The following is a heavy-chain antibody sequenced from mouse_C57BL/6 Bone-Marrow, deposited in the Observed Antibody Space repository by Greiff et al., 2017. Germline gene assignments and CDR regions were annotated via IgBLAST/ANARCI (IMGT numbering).Heavy chain of an antibody. Sequence: DVQLQESGGGLVQPGGSMKLSCVASGFAFSNYWMNWVRQSPEKGLEWVAQIRLKSDNYATHYAESVKGRFTISRDDSNISVYLQMNNLRAEDTGIYYCTTYGNPYWYFDVWGTGTTVTVAS. J-gene: IGHJ1*03. CDR2: IRLKSDNYAT. CDR1: GFAFSNYW. D-gene: IGHD2-1*01. V-gene: IGHV6-3*01. CDR3: TTYGNPYWYFDV.